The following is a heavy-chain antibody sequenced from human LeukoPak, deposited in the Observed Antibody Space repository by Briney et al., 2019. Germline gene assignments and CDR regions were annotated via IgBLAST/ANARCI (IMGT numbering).Heavy chain of an antibody. CDR2: IIPIFGTA. CDR1: GGTFSSYA. D-gene: IGHD3-22*01. V-gene: IGHV1-69*05. J-gene: IGHJ4*02. Sequence: GASVKVSCTASGGTFSSYAISWVRQAPGQGLEWMGGIIPIFGTANYAQKLQGRVTMTTDTSTSTAYMELRSLRSDDTAVYYCARAPYYYDSSGYYYLYYWGQGTLVTVSS. CDR3: ARAPYYYDSSGYYYLYY.